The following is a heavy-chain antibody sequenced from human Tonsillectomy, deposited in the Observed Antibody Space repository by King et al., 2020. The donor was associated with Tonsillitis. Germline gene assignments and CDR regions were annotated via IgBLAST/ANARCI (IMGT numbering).Heavy chain of an antibody. J-gene: IGHJ4*02. D-gene: IGHD3-16*02. V-gene: IGHV4-31*03. CDR2: IYYSGST. Sequence: VQLQESGPGLVKPSQTLSLTCTVSGGSISSGGYYWSWIRQHPGKGLEWIGYIYYSGSTYYSPSLRSRVTISVDTSKNQFSLKLSSVTAADTAVYYCARGIRLGELSSLFFDYWGQGTLVTVSS. CDR3: ARGIRLGELSSLFFDY. CDR1: GGSISSGGYY.